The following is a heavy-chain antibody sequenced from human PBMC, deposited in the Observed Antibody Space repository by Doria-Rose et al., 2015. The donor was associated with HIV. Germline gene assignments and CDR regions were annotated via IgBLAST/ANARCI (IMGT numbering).Heavy chain of an antibody. J-gene: IGHJ5*02. Sequence: QVQLQESGPGLAKPSQTLSLTCAVSGGSISSGDHYSCRIGQPPGRGLEWIGYIYYSGSTYYNPSLNSRVTISVDTSKNQFSLKLSSVTAADTAVYYCASLYNWFDPWGQGTLVTVSS. CDR3: ASLYNWFDP. V-gene: IGHV4-30-4*08. CDR1: GGSISSGDHY. CDR2: IYYSGST.